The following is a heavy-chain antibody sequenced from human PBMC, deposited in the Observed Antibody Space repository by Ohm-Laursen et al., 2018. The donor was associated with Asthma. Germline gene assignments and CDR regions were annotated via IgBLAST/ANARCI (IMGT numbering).Heavy chain of an antibody. Sequence: SSVKVSCKSLGGTLGTSVISWVRQAPGQGLEWMGGIIPIFGTANYAQKFQGRVTITADESTSTAYMELSSLRSEDMAVYYCARESYGDYWFDYWGQGTLVTVSS. CDR1: GGTLGTSV. V-gene: IGHV1-69*01. CDR3: ARESYGDYWFDY. J-gene: IGHJ4*02. D-gene: IGHD4-17*01. CDR2: IIPIFGTA.